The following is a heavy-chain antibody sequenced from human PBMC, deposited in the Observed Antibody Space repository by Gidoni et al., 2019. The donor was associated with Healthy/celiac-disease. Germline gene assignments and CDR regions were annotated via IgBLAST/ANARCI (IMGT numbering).Heavy chain of an antibody. CDR2: IYYSGST. CDR3: ARAPLLYSSGWYDPYWYFDL. Sequence: QVQLQESGPGLVKPSQTLSLTCTVSGGSISSGGYYWSWIRQHPGKGLEWIGYIYYSGSTYYNPSLKSRVTISVDTSKNQFSLKLSSVTAADTAVYYCARAPLLYSSGWYDPYWYFDLWGRGTLVTVSS. J-gene: IGHJ2*01. CDR1: GGSISSGGYY. D-gene: IGHD6-19*01. V-gene: IGHV4-31*03.